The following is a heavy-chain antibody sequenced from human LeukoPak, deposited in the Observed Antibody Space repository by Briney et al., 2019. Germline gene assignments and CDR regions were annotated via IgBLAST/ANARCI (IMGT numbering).Heavy chain of an antibody. Sequence: GASVKLSCKASGYTFTGYYMHWVRQAPGQGLAWVGWINPNSGGTNYAQKFQGRVTMTRDTSISTAYMELSRLRSDDTAVYYCARLESTKYYDFWSGYERGLTDYWGQGTLVTVSS. D-gene: IGHD3-3*01. CDR3: ARLESTKYYDFWSGYERGLTDY. CDR2: INPNSGGT. V-gene: IGHV1-2*02. CDR1: GYTFTGYY. J-gene: IGHJ4*02.